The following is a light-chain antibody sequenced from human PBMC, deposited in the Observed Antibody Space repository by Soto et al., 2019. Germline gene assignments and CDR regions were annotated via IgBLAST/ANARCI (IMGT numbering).Light chain of an antibody. J-gene: IGLJ3*02. V-gene: IGLV1-40*01. CDR2: GNS. CDR3: QSYDSSLSGWV. CDR1: SSNIGAGYD. Sequence: QSVLTQPPSVSGAPGQRVTISCTESSSNIGAGYDVHWYQQLPGTAPKFLIYGNSNRPSGVPDRFSGYKSGTSASLAITGLQAEDDADYYCQSYDSSLSGWVFGGGTQLTVL.